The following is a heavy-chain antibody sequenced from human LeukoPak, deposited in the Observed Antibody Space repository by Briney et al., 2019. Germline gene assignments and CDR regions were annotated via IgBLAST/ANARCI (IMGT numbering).Heavy chain of an antibody. V-gene: IGHV4-59*08. CDR3: ARHWGSCRGGDCYTFDC. CDR2: ISNSDST. J-gene: IGHJ4*02. Sequence: SETLSLTCSVSNASISSYYWSWIRQSPGKGLEWIGYISNSDSTDYNPSLKSRVTISVDTSKNQFSLKLSSVTAADTAVYYCARHWGSCRGGDCYTFDCWGQGTLVTVSS. D-gene: IGHD2-21*02. CDR1: NASISSYY.